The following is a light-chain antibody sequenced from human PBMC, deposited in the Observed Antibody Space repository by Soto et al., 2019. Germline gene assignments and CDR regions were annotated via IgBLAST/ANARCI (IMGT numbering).Light chain of an antibody. CDR1: QDISNY. CDR2: DAS. J-gene: IGKJ5*01. V-gene: IGKV1-33*01. Sequence: DIQMTQSPSSLSASVGDRVTITCRASQDISNYLNWYQQRPGKAPKLLIYDASNLERGVPSRFRGTRSGTHFTFAITSLQPEDVATYYCQQSESLPITFGQGTRLEI. CDR3: QQSESLPIT.